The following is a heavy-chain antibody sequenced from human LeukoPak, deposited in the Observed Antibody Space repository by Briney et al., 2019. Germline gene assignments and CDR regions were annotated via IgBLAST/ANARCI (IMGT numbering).Heavy chain of an antibody. Sequence: SETLSLTCTVSGGSISSYYWSWIRQPPGKGLEWLGYIYYSGSTNYNPSLKSRVTISVDTSKNQFSLKLSSVTAADTAVYYCARHPAYDSSGYRPYYYYYYMDVWGKGTTVTVSS. CDR3: ARHPAYDSSGYRPYYYYYYMDV. J-gene: IGHJ6*03. CDR2: IYYSGST. CDR1: GGSISSYY. V-gene: IGHV4-59*08. D-gene: IGHD3-22*01.